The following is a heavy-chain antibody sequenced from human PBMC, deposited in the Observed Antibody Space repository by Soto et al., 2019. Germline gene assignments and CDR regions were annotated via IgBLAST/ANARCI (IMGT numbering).Heavy chain of an antibody. D-gene: IGHD6-19*01. CDR1: GGSISSYY. V-gene: IGHV4-59*08. CDR2: IYYSGST. CDR3: ARTFTGIAVAGELDY. J-gene: IGHJ4*02. Sequence: SETLSLTCTVSGGSISSYYWRWIRQPPGKGLEWIGYIYYSGSTNYNPSLKSRVTISVDTSKNQFSLKLSSVTAADTAVYYCARTFTGIAVAGELDYWGQGTLVTVS.